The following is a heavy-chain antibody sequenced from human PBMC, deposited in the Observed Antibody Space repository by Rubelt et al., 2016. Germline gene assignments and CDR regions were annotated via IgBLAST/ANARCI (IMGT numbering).Heavy chain of an antibody. CDR1: GGSFSSDY. V-gene: IGHV4-59*01. CDR3: ARYRIAFDY. CDR2: IYSIGST. Sequence: QMQLQESGPGLVKPSETLSLTCTVSGGSFSSDYWSWIRQPPGKGLEWIGYIYSIGSTTYNPSLKSRVTISIDTSKTQFSLKLNSVTAADAAVYYCARYRIAFDYWCQGILVIVSS. J-gene: IGHJ4*02. D-gene: IGHD3-16*02.